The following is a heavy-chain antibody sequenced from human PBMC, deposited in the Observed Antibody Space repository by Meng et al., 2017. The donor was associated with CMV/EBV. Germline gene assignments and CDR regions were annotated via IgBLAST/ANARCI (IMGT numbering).Heavy chain of an antibody. Sequence: LQRQAWGPGLVKPSGTPSLTCTVSGGSISSSSYYWGWIRQPPGKGLEWIGSIYYSGSTYYNPSLKSRVTISVDTSKNQFSLKLSSVTAADTAVYYCVTWLWFGELSGYYFDYWGQGTLVTVSS. J-gene: IGHJ4*02. CDR1: GGSISSSSYY. CDR3: VTWLWFGELSGYYFDY. V-gene: IGHV4-39*07. CDR2: IYYSGST. D-gene: IGHD3-10*01.